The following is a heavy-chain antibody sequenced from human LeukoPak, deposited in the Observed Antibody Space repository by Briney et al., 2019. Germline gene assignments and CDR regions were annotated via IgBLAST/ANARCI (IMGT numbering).Heavy chain of an antibody. CDR2: IWYDGSNK. D-gene: IGHD6-13*01. J-gene: IGHJ4*02. CDR3: AKDAGHSSSWYLDY. CDR1: GFTFSSYG. V-gene: IGHV3-33*06. Sequence: GGSLRLSCAASGFTFSSYGMHWVRQAPGKGLEWVAVIWYDGSNKYYADSVKGRFTISRDNSKNTLYLQMNSLRAEDTAVYYCAKDAGHSSSWYLDYWGQGTLVTVSS.